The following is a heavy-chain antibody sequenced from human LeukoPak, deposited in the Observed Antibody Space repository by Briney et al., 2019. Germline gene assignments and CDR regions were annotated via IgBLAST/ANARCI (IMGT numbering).Heavy chain of an antibody. J-gene: IGHJ6*02. D-gene: IGHD6-13*01. Sequence: RGESLKISCKSSGYSLTSYWIGWVRQMPGKGLESIGIIYPGDSDTRYSPSFQGQVTISADKSISTAYLQWSSLKASDTAMYYCARHGLAAAGPNTYGMDVWGQGTTVTVSS. CDR3: ARHGLAAAGPNTYGMDV. V-gene: IGHV5-51*01. CDR1: GYSLTSYW. CDR2: IYPGDSDT.